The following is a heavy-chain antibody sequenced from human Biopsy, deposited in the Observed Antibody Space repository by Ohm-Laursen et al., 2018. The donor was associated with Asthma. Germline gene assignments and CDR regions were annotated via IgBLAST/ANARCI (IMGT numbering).Heavy chain of an antibody. V-gene: IGHV3-9*01. D-gene: IGHD2-2*01. CDR2: ISWNSGSI. Sequence: SLRLSCAASGFTFHDYAMHWVRQAPGKGLEWVSGISWNSGSIDYADSVKGRFTISRDNDKNSLYLQMTSLRAEDTAVYYCARGGLGYCSSASCYQNYYYGMDVWGQGTTVTVSS. CDR1: GFTFHDYA. CDR3: ARGGLGYCSSASCYQNYYYGMDV. J-gene: IGHJ6*02.